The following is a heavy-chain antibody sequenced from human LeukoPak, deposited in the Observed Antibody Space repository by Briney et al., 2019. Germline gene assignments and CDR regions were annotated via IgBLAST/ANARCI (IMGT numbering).Heavy chain of an antibody. CDR2: IYYSGTT. CDR1: GGSISSYY. Sequence: PSETLSLTCTVSGGSISSYYWSWIRQPPGKGLEWIGYIYYSGTTNYNPSLKSRVTISVDTSKNQFSLKLSSVTAADTAVYYCAREIWNAAGHDAFDIWGQGTMVTVSS. J-gene: IGHJ3*02. V-gene: IGHV4-59*01. CDR3: AREIWNAAGHDAFDI. D-gene: IGHD6-13*01.